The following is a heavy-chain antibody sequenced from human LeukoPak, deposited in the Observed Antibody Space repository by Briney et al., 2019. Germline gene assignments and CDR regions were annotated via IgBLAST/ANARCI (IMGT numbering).Heavy chain of an antibody. CDR1: GGSFSGYY. D-gene: IGHD6-13*01. Sequence: SETLSLTCAVYGGSFSGYYWSWIRQPPGKGLEWIGEINHSGSTNYNSSLKSRVTISVDTSKNQFSLKLSSVTAADTAVYYCAREKSRIAAAASIGFDIWGQGTMVTVSS. V-gene: IGHV4-34*01. CDR2: INHSGST. J-gene: IGHJ3*02. CDR3: AREKSRIAAAASIGFDI.